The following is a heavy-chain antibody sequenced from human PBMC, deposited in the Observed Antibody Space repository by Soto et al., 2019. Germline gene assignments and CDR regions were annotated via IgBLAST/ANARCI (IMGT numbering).Heavy chain of an antibody. D-gene: IGHD2-15*01. J-gene: IGHJ1*01. CDR1: GYMFTNSW. V-gene: IGHV5-51*01. CDR2: LYPVDSDT. CDR3: ATLAAHFTYSLDF. Sequence: GESLKISCKGSGYMFTNSWIGWVRQMPGKGLEWMGILYPVDSDTRYSPSFQGQVTISADKSTNTAYLQWNRLKASDTAMYYCATLAAHFTYSLDFWGQGTLVTVSS.